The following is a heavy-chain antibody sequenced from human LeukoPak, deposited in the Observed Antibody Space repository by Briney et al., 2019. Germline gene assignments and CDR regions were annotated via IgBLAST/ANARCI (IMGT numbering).Heavy chain of an antibody. CDR2: IIGSSGDA. CDR1: GFSLTNFA. CDR3: AKGAYDYIEMGYFDY. J-gene: IGHJ4*02. V-gene: IGHV3-23*01. D-gene: IGHD5-12*01. Sequence: GGSLRLSCAASGFSLTNFAMSWVRQAPGKGLEWVSLIIGSSGDAFYADSVKGRFTISRDNSKNRLYLQMNSLRAEDTALYYCAKGAYDYIEMGYFDYWGQGTLVTVSS.